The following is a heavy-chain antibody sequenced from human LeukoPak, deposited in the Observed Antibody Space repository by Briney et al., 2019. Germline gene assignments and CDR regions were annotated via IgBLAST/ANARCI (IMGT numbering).Heavy chain of an antibody. J-gene: IGHJ5*02. V-gene: IGHV3-74*01. Sequence: PGGSLRLSCVASGFTFTTYWMHWVRQAPGKGLVWVSRINTDGTTTNYADSVKGRFTISRDNAKNTVYLQMNSLRDEDTAVYYCARQYSVIAVAVEPWGQGTLVTVSS. CDR3: ARQYSVIAVAVEP. D-gene: IGHD6-19*01. CDR2: INTDGTTT. CDR1: GFTFTTYW.